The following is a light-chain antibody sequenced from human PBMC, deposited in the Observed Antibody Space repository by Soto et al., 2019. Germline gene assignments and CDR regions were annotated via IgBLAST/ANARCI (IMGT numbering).Light chain of an antibody. CDR2: DNN. CDR3: GTWDSSLSAEV. V-gene: IGLV1-51*01. J-gene: IGLJ2*01. CDR1: SSNIGDNY. Sequence: QSVLTQPPSVSAAPGQTVTISCSGSSSNIGDNYVSWYQHLPGTAPKLVIYDNNKRPSGIPDRFSGSKSGTSATLGITGLQTGDEADYYCGTWDSSLSAEVFGGGTKLTVL.